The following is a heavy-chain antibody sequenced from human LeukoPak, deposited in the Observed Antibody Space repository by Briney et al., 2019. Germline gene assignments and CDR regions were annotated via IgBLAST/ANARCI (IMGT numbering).Heavy chain of an antibody. J-gene: IGHJ3*02. Sequence: GGSLRLSCAASGFSFSDYEMNWVRQAPGKGLEWVSYISSRGDTIYYAGSVKGRFTISRDNARNSLYLQMNSLRAEDTAVYYCAKGGVVHAFDIWGQGTMVTVSS. CDR3: AKGGVVHAFDI. V-gene: IGHV3-48*03. CDR2: ISSRGDTI. CDR1: GFSFSDYE. D-gene: IGHD2-15*01.